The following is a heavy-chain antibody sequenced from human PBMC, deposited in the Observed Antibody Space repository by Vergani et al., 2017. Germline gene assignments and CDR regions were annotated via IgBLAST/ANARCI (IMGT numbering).Heavy chain of an antibody. CDR3: AREPRFYYDSSGHYYTRGY. CDR2: IKQDGSEM. J-gene: IGHJ4*02. CDR1: GFTFSSFW. D-gene: IGHD3-22*01. Sequence: EVQLVEFGGGLVQPGGSLRLSCAASGFTFSSFWMTWVRQAPGKGLEWVANIKQDGSEMYYVDSVKGRFTISRDNAKSSLYLQMNSLRVEDTAVYYCAREPRFYYDSSGHYYTRGYWGQGTLVTVYS. V-gene: IGHV3-7*01.